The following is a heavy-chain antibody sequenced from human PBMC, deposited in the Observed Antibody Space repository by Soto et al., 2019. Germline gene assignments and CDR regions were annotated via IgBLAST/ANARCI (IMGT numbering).Heavy chain of an antibody. D-gene: IGHD4-17*01. V-gene: IGHV3-23*01. CDR1: GFTFRNYA. J-gene: IGHJ5*02. CDR2: LLRSGSSA. CDR3: AKDAMSGDGIWLMDS. Sequence: PGGSLRLSCAASGFTFRNYAMTWARQAPGKGLEWVSSLLRSGSSAYYADSVRGRFTISSDTSANSLYLQMDNLRAEDTAIYYCAKDAMSGDGIWLMDSWGQGTVSPSPQ.